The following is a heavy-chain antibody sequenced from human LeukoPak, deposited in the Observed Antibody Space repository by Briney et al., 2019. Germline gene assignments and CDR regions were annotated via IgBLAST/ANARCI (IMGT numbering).Heavy chain of an antibody. CDR3: APLNDDYGLGGDFDY. CDR2: IRYDGSNK. D-gene: IGHD4-17*01. Sequence: GGSLRLSCTASGFTFSSYGMHWVRQAPGKGLEWVAFIRYDGSNKYYADSVKGRFTISRDNSKNTLYLQMNSLRAEDTAVYYCAPLNDDYGLGGDFDYWGQGTLVTVSS. J-gene: IGHJ4*02. CDR1: GFTFSSYG. V-gene: IGHV3-30*02.